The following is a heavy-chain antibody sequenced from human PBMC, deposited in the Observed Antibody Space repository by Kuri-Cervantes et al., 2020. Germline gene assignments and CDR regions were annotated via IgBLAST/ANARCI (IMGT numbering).Heavy chain of an antibody. Sequence: SLKISCAASGFTFDDYAMHWVRQAPGKGLEWVSGISRNSGSIGYADSVKGRFTISRDNAKNSLYLQMNSLRAEDTALYYCAKDMDYGGNGCFDYWGQGTLVTVSS. CDR3: AKDMDYGGNGCFDY. J-gene: IGHJ4*02. D-gene: IGHD4-23*01. CDR1: GFTFDDYA. CDR2: ISRNSGSI. V-gene: IGHV3-9*01.